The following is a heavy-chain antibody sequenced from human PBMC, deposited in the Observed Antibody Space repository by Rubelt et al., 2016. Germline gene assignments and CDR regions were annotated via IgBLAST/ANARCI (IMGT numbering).Heavy chain of an antibody. J-gene: IGHJ5*02. V-gene: IGHV3-48*01. D-gene: IGHD4-11*01. CDR3: ARRYYSNYVPYNWFDP. Sequence: YADSVKGRFTISRDNAKNSLYLQMNSLRAEDTAVYYCARRYYSNYVPYNWFDPWGQGTLVTVSS.